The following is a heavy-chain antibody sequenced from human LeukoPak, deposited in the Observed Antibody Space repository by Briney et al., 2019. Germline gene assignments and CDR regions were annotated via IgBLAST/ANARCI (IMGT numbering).Heavy chain of an antibody. CDR3: ARAAAGIAYFDY. D-gene: IGHD6-13*01. CDR2: ISSSGSTI. J-gene: IGHJ4*02. CDR1: GFTFSSYA. V-gene: IGHV3-21*04. Sequence: GGSLRLSCAASGFTFSSYAMSWVRQAPGKGLEWVSAISSSGSTIYYADSVKGRFTISRDNAKNSLYLQMSSLRAEDTAVYYCARAAAGIAYFDYWGQGTLVTVSS.